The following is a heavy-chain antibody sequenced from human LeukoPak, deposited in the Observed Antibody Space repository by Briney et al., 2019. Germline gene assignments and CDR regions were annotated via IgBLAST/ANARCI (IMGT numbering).Heavy chain of an antibody. V-gene: IGHV3-23*01. J-gene: IGHJ5*02. D-gene: IGHD5-12*01. Sequence: GGSLRLSCAASGFTFSSYAMSCVRQAPGKGLEWVSAISGSGGSTYYADSMKGRFTISRDNSKNTLYLQMNSLRAEDTAVYYCAKDRLRFPGNWFDPWGQGTLVTVSS. CDR1: GFTFSSYA. CDR3: AKDRLRFPGNWFDP. CDR2: ISGSGGST.